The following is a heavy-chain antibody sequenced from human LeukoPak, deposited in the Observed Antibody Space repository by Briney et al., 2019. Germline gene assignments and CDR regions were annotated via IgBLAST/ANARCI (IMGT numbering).Heavy chain of an antibody. V-gene: IGHV3-30*18. J-gene: IGHJ6*02. CDR3: AKDNSGVDGSYGMDV. CDR2: ISYDGSNK. Sequence: GRSLRLSCAASGFTFSSYGMHWVRQAPGKGLEWVAVISYDGSNKYYADSVKGRFTISRDNSKNTLYLQMNSLRAEDTAVYYCAKDNSGVDGSYGMDVWGQGTTVTVSS. D-gene: IGHD7-27*01. CDR1: GFTFSSYG.